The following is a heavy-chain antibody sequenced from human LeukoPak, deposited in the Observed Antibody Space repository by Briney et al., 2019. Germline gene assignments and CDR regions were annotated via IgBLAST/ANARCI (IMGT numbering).Heavy chain of an antibody. CDR3: ARDWGIVVVVAENRELKSWFDP. CDR1: GGSISSGGYS. V-gene: IGHV4-30-4*07. Sequence: PSETLSLTCAVSGGSISSGGYSWSWTRQPPGKGLEWIGYIYYSGSTYYNPSLKSRVTISVDTSKNQFSLKLSSVTAADTAVYYCARDWGIVVVVAENRELKSWFDPWGQGTLVTVSS. CDR2: IYYSGST. D-gene: IGHD2-15*01. J-gene: IGHJ5*02.